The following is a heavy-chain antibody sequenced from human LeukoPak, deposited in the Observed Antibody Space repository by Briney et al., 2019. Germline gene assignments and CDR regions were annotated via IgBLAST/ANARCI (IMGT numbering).Heavy chain of an antibody. Sequence: PGGSLRLSCAASGFTFSSYWMHWVRQAPGKGLVWVSRINSDGSSTSYADSVKGRFTISRDNAKNTLYLQMNSLRAEDTAVYYCARADGDLLFDYWGQGTLVTVSS. J-gene: IGHJ4*02. CDR1: GFTFSSYW. V-gene: IGHV3-74*01. CDR3: ARADGDLLFDY. CDR2: INSDGSST. D-gene: IGHD4-17*01.